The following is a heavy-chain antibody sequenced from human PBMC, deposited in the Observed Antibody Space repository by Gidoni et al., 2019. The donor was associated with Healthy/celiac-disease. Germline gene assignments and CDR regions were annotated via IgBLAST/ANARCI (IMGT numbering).Heavy chain of an antibody. J-gene: IGHJ5*02. CDR2: IYTSGST. CDR1: GGSISSGSYY. V-gene: IGHV4-61*02. D-gene: IGHD2-2*01. Sequence: QVQLQASGPGLVKPSQTLSLTCTVSGGSISSGSYYWSWIRQPAGKGLEWIGRIYTSGSTNYNPSLKSRVTISVDTSKNQFSLKLSSVTAADTAVYYCAREDSYCSSTSCSEQINWFDPWGQGTLVTVSS. CDR3: AREDSYCSSTSCSEQINWFDP.